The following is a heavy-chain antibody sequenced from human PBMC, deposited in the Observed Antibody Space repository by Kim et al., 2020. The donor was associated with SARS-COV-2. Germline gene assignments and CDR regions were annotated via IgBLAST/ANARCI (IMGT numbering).Heavy chain of an antibody. Sequence: VKGRFTISRDNSKDTVDLQMGSLRPEDTAVYYCATLRGGLRFLEWSPPPDSWGQGTLVTVSS. CDR3: ATLRGGLRFLEWSPPPDS. V-gene: IGHV3-30*15. D-gene: IGHD3-3*01. J-gene: IGHJ4*02.